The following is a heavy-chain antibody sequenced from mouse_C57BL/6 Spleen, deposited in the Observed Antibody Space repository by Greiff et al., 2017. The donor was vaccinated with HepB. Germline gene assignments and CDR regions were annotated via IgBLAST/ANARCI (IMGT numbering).Heavy chain of an antibody. CDR3: ARGLRQGYAMDY. CDR1: GYAFSSSW. CDR2: IYPGDGDT. V-gene: IGHV1-82*01. D-gene: IGHD2-4*01. Sequence: QVQLKQSGPELVKPGASVKISCKASGYAFSSSWMNWVKQRPGKGLEWIGRIYPGDGDTNYNGKFKGKATLTAEKSSSTAYMQLSSLTSEDSAVYFCARGLRQGYAMDYWGQGTSVTVSS. J-gene: IGHJ4*01.